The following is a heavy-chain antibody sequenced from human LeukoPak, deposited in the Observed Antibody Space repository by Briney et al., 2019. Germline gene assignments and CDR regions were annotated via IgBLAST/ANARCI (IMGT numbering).Heavy chain of an antibody. Sequence: ASVKVSCKASGGTFSSYTISWVRQAPGQGLEWMGRIIPILGIANYAQKFQGRVTITADKSTSTAYMELSSLRSEDTAVYYCARGVDILTGLNPSDGERWGQGTLVTVSS. D-gene: IGHD3-9*01. CDR2: IIPILGIA. V-gene: IGHV1-69*02. CDR1: GGTFSSYT. J-gene: IGHJ4*02. CDR3: ARGVDILTGLNPSDGER.